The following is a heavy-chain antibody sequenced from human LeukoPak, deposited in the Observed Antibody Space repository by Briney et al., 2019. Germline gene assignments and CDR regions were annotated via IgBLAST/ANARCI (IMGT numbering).Heavy chain of an antibody. V-gene: IGHV3-48*03. CDR1: GFTLSSYD. D-gene: IGHD1-26*01. CDR3: ARVLGASPFDY. Sequence: GGSLRLSCAASGFTLSSYDMNWVRQAPGKGLEWVPYIVSSGSTIYYADSVKGRFTISRDNAKNSLYLQMNSLRADDTGVYFCARVLGASPFDYWGQGTLVTVSS. J-gene: IGHJ4*02. CDR2: IVSSGSTI.